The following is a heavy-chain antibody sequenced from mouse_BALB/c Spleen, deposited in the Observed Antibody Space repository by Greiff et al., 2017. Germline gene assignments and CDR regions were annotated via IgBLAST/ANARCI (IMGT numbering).Heavy chain of an antibody. CDR1: GYTFTSYW. V-gene: IGHV1-7*01. CDR3: ARGRSYAMDY. J-gene: IGHJ4*01. CDR2: INPSTGYT. D-gene: IGHD1-1*01. Sequence: VKLVESGAELAKPRASVKMSCKASGYTFTSYWMHWVKQRPGQGLEWIGYINPSTGYTEYNQKFKDKATLTADKSSSTAYMQLSSLTSEDSAVYYCARGRSYAMDYWGQGTSVTVSS.